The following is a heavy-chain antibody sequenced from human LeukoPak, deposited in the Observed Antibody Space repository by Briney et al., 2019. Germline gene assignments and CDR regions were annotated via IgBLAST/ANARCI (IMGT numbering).Heavy chain of an antibody. J-gene: IGHJ4*02. D-gene: IGHD1-26*01. CDR2: ISGYNGNT. CDR1: GFTFTNYG. V-gene: IGHV1-18*01. Sequence: GASVKVSCETSGFTFTNYGISWVRQAPGQGPEWMGWISGYNGNTNYVQKFQGRVTMTTDTSTSTAYMELRSLRSDDTAVYYCAREFFGGSYGDYWGQGTLVTVSS. CDR3: AREFFGGSYGDY.